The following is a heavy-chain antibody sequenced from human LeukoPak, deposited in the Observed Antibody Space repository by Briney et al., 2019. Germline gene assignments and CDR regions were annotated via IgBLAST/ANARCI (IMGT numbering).Heavy chain of an antibody. V-gene: IGHV4-59*01. Sequence: SETLSLTCPVSGGSISNYYYWTWIRQPPGKGLEWIGYVYYTGSTNFNPSLKSRVTMSLDTSRNQFSLKLTSLTAADTAVYYCARGAMATTPFFDYWGQGTLVTVPS. J-gene: IGHJ4*02. CDR1: GGSISNYY. CDR3: ARGAMATTPFFDY. D-gene: IGHD5-24*01. CDR2: VYYTGST.